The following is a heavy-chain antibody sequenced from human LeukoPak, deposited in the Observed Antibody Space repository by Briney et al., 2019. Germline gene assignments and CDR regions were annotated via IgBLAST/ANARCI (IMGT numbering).Heavy chain of an antibody. J-gene: IGHJ4*02. CDR2: INPNSGGT. CDR3: ARDIPYSSSYNYFDY. Sequence: GASVKVSCKASGYTFTSYGISWVRQAPGQGLEWMGWINPNSGGTNYAQKFQGRVTMTRDTSISTAYMELSRLRSDDTAVYYCARDIPYSSSYNYFDYWGQGTLVTVSS. V-gene: IGHV1-2*02. CDR1: GYTFTSYG. D-gene: IGHD6-13*01.